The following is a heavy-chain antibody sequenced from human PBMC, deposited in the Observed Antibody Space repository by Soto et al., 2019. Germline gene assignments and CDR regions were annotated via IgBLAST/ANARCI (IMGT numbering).Heavy chain of an antibody. CDR3: ASFYGSGSYSYYYYYMDV. V-gene: IGHV3-74*01. CDR2: INSDGNST. D-gene: IGHD3-10*01. J-gene: IGHJ6*03. Sequence: GGPLRLSCAVSGFTFRSHGMRCVRQAPGKGLECVSRINSDGNSTSYADSVKGRFTISRDNAKNTLYPQMNSLRAEDTAVYYCASFYGSGSYSYYYYYMDVWGKGTTVTVSS. CDR1: GFTFRSHG.